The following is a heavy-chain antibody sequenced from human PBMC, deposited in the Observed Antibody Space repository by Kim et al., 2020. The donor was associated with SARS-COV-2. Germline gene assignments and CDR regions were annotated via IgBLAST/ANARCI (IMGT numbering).Heavy chain of an antibody. CDR1: GFTFSSYA. Sequence: GGSLRLSCAASGFTFSSYAMSWVRQAPGKGLEWVSAISGSGGSTYYADSVKGRFTISRDNSKNTLYLQMNSLRAEDTAVYYCAKANGYCSSTSCLDYYYYYGMDGWGQGTTVTVSS. D-gene: IGHD2-2*01. CDR2: ISGSGGST. J-gene: IGHJ6*02. CDR3: AKANGYCSSTSCLDYYYYYGMDG. V-gene: IGHV3-23*01.